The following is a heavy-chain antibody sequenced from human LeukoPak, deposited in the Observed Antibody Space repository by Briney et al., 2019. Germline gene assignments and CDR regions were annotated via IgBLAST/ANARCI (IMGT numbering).Heavy chain of an antibody. CDR3: ARDSGGYSNGYAFDI. J-gene: IGHJ3*02. CDR1: GFTFSSYA. V-gene: IGHV3-30-3*01. Sequence: PGRSLRLSCAASGFTFSSYAMHWVRRAPGKGLEWVAVISYDGSNNYYADSVKGRFTISRDNSKNTLYQQMNSLRAEDTAVYYCARDSGGYSNGYAFDIWGQGTMVTVSS. D-gene: IGHD5-18*01. CDR2: ISYDGSNN.